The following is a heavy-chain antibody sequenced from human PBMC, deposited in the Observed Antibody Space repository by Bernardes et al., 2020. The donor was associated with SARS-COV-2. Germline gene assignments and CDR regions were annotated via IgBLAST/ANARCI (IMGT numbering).Heavy chain of an antibody. CDR2: ISGSGGST. CDR1: GFTFSSYA. D-gene: IGHD3-3*01. V-gene: IGHV3-23*01. Sequence: GGSLRLSCAASGFTFSSYAMSWVRQAPGKGLEWVSAISGSGGSTYYADSVKGRFTISRDNSKNTLYLQMNSLRAEDTAVYYCAKGEPDLGAYYDFWSGGLTRHYYYYGMDVWGQGTTVTVSS. CDR3: AKGEPDLGAYYDFWSGGLTRHYYYYGMDV. J-gene: IGHJ6*02.